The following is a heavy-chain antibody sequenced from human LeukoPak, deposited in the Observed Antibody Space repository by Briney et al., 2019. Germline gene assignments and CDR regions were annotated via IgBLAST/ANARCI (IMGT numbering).Heavy chain of an antibody. Sequence: SETLSLTCTVSGYSISNNFYWAWIRQSPGKGLEWIVSINHSGSTNYNPSLKSRVTISVDTSKNQFSLKLSSVTAADTAVYYCARGAIFGVADHWGQGTLVTVSP. J-gene: IGHJ4*02. CDR2: INHSGST. D-gene: IGHD3-3*01. CDR3: ARGAIFGVADH. V-gene: IGHV4-38-2*02. CDR1: GYSISNNFY.